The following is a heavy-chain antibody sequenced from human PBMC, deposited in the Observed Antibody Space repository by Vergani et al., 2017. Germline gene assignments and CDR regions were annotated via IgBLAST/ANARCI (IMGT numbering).Heavy chain of an antibody. J-gene: IGHJ5*02. CDR1: GASIRSSNYY. Sequence: QLQLQESGPGLVKPSATLSLTCSVSGASIRSSNYYWRWIRQPPGKGLEWIASIYYSGSTYYNPSLKSRVTISVDTSKNQFSLKLSSVTAADTAVYLCARQSTVMWLVKLGWIDPWGKGILVTVSS. V-gene: IGHV4-39*01. CDR2: IYYSGST. CDR3: ARQSTVMWLVKLGWIDP. D-gene: IGHD6-19*01.